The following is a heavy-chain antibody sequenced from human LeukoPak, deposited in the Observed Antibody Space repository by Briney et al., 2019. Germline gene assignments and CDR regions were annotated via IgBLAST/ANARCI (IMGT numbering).Heavy chain of an antibody. CDR2: IYYSGST. J-gene: IGHJ6*03. D-gene: IGHD2-2*01. Sequence: SETLSLTCTVSGGSISSYYWSWIRQPPGKGLEWIGYIYYSGSTNYNPSLKSRVTISVDTSKNQFSLKLSSVTAADTAVYYCARVCSSYYYYYYYMDVWGKGTTVTVSS. CDR3: ARVCSSYYYYYYYMDV. CDR1: GGSISSYY. V-gene: IGHV4-59*01.